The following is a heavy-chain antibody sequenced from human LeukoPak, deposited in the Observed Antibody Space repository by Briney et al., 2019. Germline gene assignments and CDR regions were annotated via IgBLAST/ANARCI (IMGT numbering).Heavy chain of an antibody. J-gene: IGHJ4*02. D-gene: IGHD3-22*01. CDR3: AKTNYYDTTDDKRYTTHFDY. CDR1: GFTFSSYS. Sequence: GGSLRLSCAASGFTFSSYSMNWVRQAPGKGREWVSAIGGSGTKTFYAESVKGRFTISRDISNNILFLQMDSLRAEDTAMYYCAKTNYYDTTDDKRYTTHFDYWGQGALVTVSS. CDR2: IGGSGTKT. V-gene: IGHV3-23*01.